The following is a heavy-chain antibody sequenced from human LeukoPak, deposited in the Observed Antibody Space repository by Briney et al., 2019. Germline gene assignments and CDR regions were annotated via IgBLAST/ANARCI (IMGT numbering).Heavy chain of an antibody. CDR3: ARPPYSSGLGGNWFDP. D-gene: IGHD6-19*01. CDR2: INHSGST. J-gene: IGHJ5*02. V-gene: IGHV4-34*01. Sequence: SETLSLTCAVCGGSFSGYYWTWIRQPPGKGLEWIGEINHSGSTNYNPSLKSRVTISVDTSKNQFSLKLTSVTAADTAVYYCARPPYSSGLGGNWFDPWGQGTLVTVSS. CDR1: GGSFSGYY.